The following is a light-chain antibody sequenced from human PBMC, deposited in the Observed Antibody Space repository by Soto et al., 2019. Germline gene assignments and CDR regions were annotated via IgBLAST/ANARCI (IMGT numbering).Light chain of an antibody. V-gene: IGKV1-39*01. J-gene: IGKJ5*01. CDR3: QQSYSTPIT. CDR1: HSIDFY. CDR2: GAS. Sequence: DLQMTQSPSSLSASVGDRVTITWRASHSIDFYLNWYQQKPGQAPKLLIYGASNLQSGVPSRFSGSGSGTDFTLTISSLQPEDFATYYCQQSYSTPITFGQGTRLENK.